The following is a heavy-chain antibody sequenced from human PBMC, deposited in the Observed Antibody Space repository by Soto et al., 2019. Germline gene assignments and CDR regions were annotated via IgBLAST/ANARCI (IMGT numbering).Heavy chain of an antibody. J-gene: IGHJ4*01. CDR2: LDSSCSN. CDR3: ARLLTY. V-gene: IGHV4-39*01. CDR1: VVSRPNNTFY. D-gene: IGHD1-26*01. Sequence: TVFVVSRPNNTFYWGLIRQPPGKRLQWVGSLDSSCSNYYNPSLKSRVTISVETSKNQFFQKLTSVTAADTAVYYCARLLTYWVQGILVP.